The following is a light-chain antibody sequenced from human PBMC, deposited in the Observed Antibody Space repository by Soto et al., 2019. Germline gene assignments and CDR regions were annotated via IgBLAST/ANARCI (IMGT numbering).Light chain of an antibody. CDR3: QQYGSSVRT. CDR2: AAS. Sequence: EIVLTQSPAILSLSPGERATLSCRASQSVSSYLTWYQQKPGQAPSLLIYAASNRATGIPARFSGSGSGTDFTLTISSLEPEDSAVYYCQQYGSSVRTFGQGTKLEIK. V-gene: IGKV3-11*01. CDR1: QSVSSY. J-gene: IGKJ2*01.